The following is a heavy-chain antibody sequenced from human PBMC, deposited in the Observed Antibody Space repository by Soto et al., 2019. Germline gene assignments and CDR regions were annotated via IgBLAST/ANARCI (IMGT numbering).Heavy chain of an antibody. D-gene: IGHD1-7*01. CDR2: IYHSGST. J-gene: IGHJ5*02. Sequence: SETLSLTCAVSSGSISSSNWWSWVRQPPGKGLEWIGEIYHSGSTNYNPYLKSRVTISVDKSKNQFSLKLSSVTAADTAVYYCASRLELTHGNWFDPWGQGTLVTVSS. V-gene: IGHV4-4*02. CDR3: ASRLELTHGNWFDP. CDR1: SGSISSSNW.